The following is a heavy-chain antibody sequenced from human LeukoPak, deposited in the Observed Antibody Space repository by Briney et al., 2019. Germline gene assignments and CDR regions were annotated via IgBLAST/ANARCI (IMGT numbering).Heavy chain of an antibody. D-gene: IGHD2-2*01. Sequence: GGSLRLSCAASGFSFSSYWMSWVRQAPGKGLEWVANIKQDGSEQNYVDSVKGRFTISRDNTKNSLYLQMNSLRAEDTAVYYCASTNFLDYWGQGTLVTVSS. CDR3: ASTNFLDY. J-gene: IGHJ4*02. V-gene: IGHV3-7*01. CDR1: GFSFSSYW. CDR2: IKQDGSEQ.